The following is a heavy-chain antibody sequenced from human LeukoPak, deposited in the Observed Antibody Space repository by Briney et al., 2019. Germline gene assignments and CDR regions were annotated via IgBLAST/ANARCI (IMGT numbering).Heavy chain of an antibody. Sequence: GGSLRLSCAASGFTFSSYAMHWVRQAPGKGLEYVSAISSNGGSTYYANSVKGRFTISRDNSKNTLYLQMGSLRAEDMAVYYCARGPLRFLEWFQRANWFDPWGQGTLVTVSS. CDR3: ARGPLRFLEWFQRANWFDP. CDR2: ISSNGGST. D-gene: IGHD3-3*01. J-gene: IGHJ5*02. V-gene: IGHV3-64*01. CDR1: GFTFSSYA.